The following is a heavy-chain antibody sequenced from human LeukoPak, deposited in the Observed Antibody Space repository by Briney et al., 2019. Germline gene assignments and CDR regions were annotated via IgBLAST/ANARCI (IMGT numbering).Heavy chain of an antibody. CDR2: IYYSGST. CDR3: ARDRSSSQHPNWFDP. J-gene: IGHJ5*02. CDR1: GGSISSYY. D-gene: IGHD6-6*01. V-gene: IGHV4-59*01. Sequence: PSETLSLTCTVSGGSISSYYWSWIRQPPGKGLEWIGYIYYSGSTNYNPSLKSRVTISVDTSKNQFSLKLSSVTAADTAVYYCARDRSSSQHPNWFDPWGQGTLVTVSS.